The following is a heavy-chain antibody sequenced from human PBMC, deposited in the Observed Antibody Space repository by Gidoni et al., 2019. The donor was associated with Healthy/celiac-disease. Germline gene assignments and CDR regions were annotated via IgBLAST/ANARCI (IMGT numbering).Heavy chain of an antibody. CDR2: ISGSGGST. J-gene: IGHJ4*02. Sequence: EVPLLESGGGLVQPGGSLRLSCSASGFTFSSYAMSWVRQAPGKGLEWVSAISGSGGSTYYADSVKGRFTISRDNSKNTLYLQMNSLRAEDTAVYYCAKARRYCSSTSCPWSLLGGVYFDYWGQGTLVTVSS. CDR3: AKARRYCSSTSCPWSLLGGVYFDY. CDR1: GFTFSSYA. D-gene: IGHD2-2*01. V-gene: IGHV3-23*01.